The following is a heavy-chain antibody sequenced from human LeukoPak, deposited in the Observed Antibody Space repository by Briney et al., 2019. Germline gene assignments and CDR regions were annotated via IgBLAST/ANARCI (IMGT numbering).Heavy chain of an antibody. CDR3: ARRESVGYCSSTSCYGGRYYFDY. CDR1: GGSFSGYY. J-gene: IGHJ4*02. CDR2: INHSGST. V-gene: IGHV4-34*01. D-gene: IGHD2-2*01. Sequence: PSETLSLTCAVYGGSFSGYYWSWIRQPPGKGLEWIGEINHSGSTNYNPSLKSRVTISVDTSKNQFSLKLSSVTAADTAVYYCARRESVGYCSSTSCYGGRYYFDYWGQGTLVTVSS.